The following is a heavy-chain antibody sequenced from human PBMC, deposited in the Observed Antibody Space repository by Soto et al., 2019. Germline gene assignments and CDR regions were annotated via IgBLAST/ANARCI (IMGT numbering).Heavy chain of an antibody. CDR3: ANGRFLGSSGSHYYYYYGMDV. V-gene: IGHV3-30*18. D-gene: IGHD3-22*01. CDR1: GFTFSSYG. J-gene: IGHJ6*02. Sequence: QVQLVESGGGVVQPGRSLRLSCAASGFTFSSYGMHWVRQAPGKGLEWVAVISYDGSNKYYADSVKGRFTISRDNSKNTLYLQMNSLRAEDTAVYYCANGRFLGSSGSHYYYYYGMDVWGQGTTVTVSS. CDR2: ISYDGSNK.